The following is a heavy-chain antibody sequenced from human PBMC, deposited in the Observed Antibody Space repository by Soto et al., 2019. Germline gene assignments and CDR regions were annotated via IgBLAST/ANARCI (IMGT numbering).Heavy chain of an antibody. D-gene: IGHD3-3*01. CDR1: GFTFSSYW. CDR3: ARDGVTIFGSNWFDP. CDR2: IKQDGSEK. V-gene: IGHV3-7*03. J-gene: IGHJ5*02. Sequence: PGGSLRLSCAASGFTFSSYWMSWVRQAPGKGLEWVANIKQDGSEKYYVDSVKGRFTISRDNAKNSLYLQMNSLRAEDTAVYYCARDGVTIFGSNWFDPWGQGTLVTVSS.